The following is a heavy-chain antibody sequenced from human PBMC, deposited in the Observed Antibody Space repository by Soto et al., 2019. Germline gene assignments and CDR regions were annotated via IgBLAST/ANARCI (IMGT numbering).Heavy chain of an antibody. D-gene: IGHD6-13*01. CDR1: GFTFSSYG. J-gene: IGHJ4*02. Sequence: QVQLVESGGGVVQPGRSLRLSCAASGFTFSSYGMHWVRQAPGKGLEWVALISYDGSNKYYADSVEGRFTISRDNSKNTLYLQMNSLRTEDTAVYYCAKAVYSSRSFSAFDYWGQGTPVTVSS. V-gene: IGHV3-30*18. CDR2: ISYDGSNK. CDR3: AKAVYSSRSFSAFDY.